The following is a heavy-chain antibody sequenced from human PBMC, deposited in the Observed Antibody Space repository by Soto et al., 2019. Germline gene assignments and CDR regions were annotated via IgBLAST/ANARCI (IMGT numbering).Heavy chain of an antibody. CDR3: AREVTVASYSFDF. J-gene: IGHJ4*02. V-gene: IGHV1-69*01. CDR1: GGTFNNYA. D-gene: IGHD5-12*01. CDR2: IIPIFNSA. Sequence: QVQLVQSGAEVKRPGSSVKVSCKASGGTFNNYALSWVRQAPGQGLEWVGGIIPIFNSANYAPKFQGRVTITADDSTSTAYMDLRSLRPDDTAVYYCAREVTVASYSFDFWGQGTLVTVSS.